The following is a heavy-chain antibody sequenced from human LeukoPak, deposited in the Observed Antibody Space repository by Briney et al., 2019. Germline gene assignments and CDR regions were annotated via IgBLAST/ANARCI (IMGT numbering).Heavy chain of an antibody. CDR2: IKQDGSEK. J-gene: IGHJ4*02. CDR3: ASEQWLGPFDY. V-gene: IGHV3-7*01. Sequence: PGGSLRLSCAASGFTFSSYAMSWVRQAPGKGLEWVANIKQDGSEKYYVDSVKGRFTISRDNAKHSLYLQMNSLRAEDTAVYYCASEQWLGPFDYWGQGTLVTVSS. D-gene: IGHD6-19*01. CDR1: GFTFSSYA.